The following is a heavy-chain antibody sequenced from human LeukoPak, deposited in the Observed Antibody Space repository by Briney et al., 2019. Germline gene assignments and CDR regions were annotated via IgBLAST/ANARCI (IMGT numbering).Heavy chain of an antibody. D-gene: IGHD3-10*01. Sequence: SETLSPTCPVPGCSISTSSYYWGWIRQPPGKGLEWIGSIFYTGNTYYNPSLKSRVTISVDTSKNQFSLKLSSVTAADTAVYYGARPRDYYGSGSFYTNAFDIWGQGTRVTVSS. V-gene: IGHV4-39*01. J-gene: IGHJ3*02. CDR3: ARPRDYYGSGSFYTNAFDI. CDR1: GCSISTSSYY. CDR2: IFYTGNT.